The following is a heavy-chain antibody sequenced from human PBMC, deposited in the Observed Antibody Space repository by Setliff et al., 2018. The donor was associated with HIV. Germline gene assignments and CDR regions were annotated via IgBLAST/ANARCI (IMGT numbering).Heavy chain of an antibody. CDR1: GRSFSGYY. Sequence: PLETLSLTCAVYGRSFSGYYWNWIRQSPGKGLEWIGEINHSGGTNYNPSLKSRVTISVDTSKNQFSLKLSSVTAADTAVYYCEVAGQWGQGTLVTVSS. V-gene: IGHV4-34*01. D-gene: IGHD6-19*01. J-gene: IGHJ4*02. CDR2: INHSGGT. CDR3: EVAGQ.